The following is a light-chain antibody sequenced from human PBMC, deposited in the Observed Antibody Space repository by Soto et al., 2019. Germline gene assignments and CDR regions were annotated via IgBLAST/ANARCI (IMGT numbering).Light chain of an antibody. Sequence: DIQMTQSPSSLSASVGDRVNITCRASQDIGYFLTWYQQRPGKVPKLIIYSASSLFSGAPSRFSGSASGTDFTLTIFNLQPDDVATYYCQKYDSAPFAFGPGTRVEIK. CDR2: SAS. CDR3: QKYDSAPFA. V-gene: IGKV1-27*01. J-gene: IGKJ3*01. CDR1: QDIGYF.